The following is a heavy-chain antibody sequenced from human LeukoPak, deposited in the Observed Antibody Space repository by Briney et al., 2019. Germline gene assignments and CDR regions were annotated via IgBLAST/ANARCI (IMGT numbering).Heavy chain of an antibody. J-gene: IGHJ4*02. CDR3: AKRPRSGWYFDY. D-gene: IGHD6-19*01. CDR1: GFTFSSYG. V-gene: IGHV3-30*02. CDR2: IRYDGSNK. Sequence: GGSLRLSCAASGFTFSSYGMHWVRQAPGKGLEWVAFIRYDGSNKYYADSVKGRFTISRDNSKNSLYLQMNSLRAEDTALYYCAKRPRSGWYFDYWGQGTLVTVSS.